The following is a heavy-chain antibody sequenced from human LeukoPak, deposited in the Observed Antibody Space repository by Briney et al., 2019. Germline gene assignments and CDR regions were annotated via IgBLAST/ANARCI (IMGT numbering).Heavy chain of an antibody. J-gene: IGHJ6*02. Sequence: ASVKVSCKASGGTFSSYAISWVRQAPGQGLEWMGGIIPIFGTADYAQKFQGRVTITADESTSTVYMELSSLRSEDTAVYYCAGPPPIIVDNYYYYYGMDVRGQGTTVTVSS. V-gene: IGHV1-69*01. CDR3: AGPPPIIVDNYYYYYGMDV. CDR1: GGTFSSYA. CDR2: IIPIFGTA. D-gene: IGHD2-15*01.